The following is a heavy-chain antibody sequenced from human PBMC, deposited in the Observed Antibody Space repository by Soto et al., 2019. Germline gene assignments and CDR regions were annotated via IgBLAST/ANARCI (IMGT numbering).Heavy chain of an antibody. V-gene: IGHV3-33*01. CDR1: GFSFRVYG. CDR2: IWSDGSNK. D-gene: IGHD3-10*01. CDR3: ARVVGSGSAFHYFDY. J-gene: IGHJ4*02. Sequence: QVQLVESGGGVVQPGRSLRLSCAASGFSFRVYGMHWVRQAPGKGLEWVAVIWSDGSNKYYADSVKGRFTISRHNSKNTLYLQMNSLRAEDTAVYYCARVVGSGSAFHYFDYWGQGTLVTVSS.